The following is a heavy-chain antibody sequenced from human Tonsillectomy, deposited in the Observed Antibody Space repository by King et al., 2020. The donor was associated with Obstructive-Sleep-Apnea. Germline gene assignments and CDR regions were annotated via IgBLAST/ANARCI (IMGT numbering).Heavy chain of an antibody. CDR2: IRYDGSNK. D-gene: IGHD4-23*01. CDR3: SGGTTVADIDY. Sequence: VQLVESGGGVVQPGRSLRLSCAASGFTFSSYGMHWVRQAPGKGLEWVAFIRYDGSNKYYADSVKGRFTISRDNSKNTLYLQMNSLRAEDTAVYYCSGGTTVADIDYWGQGTLVTVSS. J-gene: IGHJ4*02. CDR1: GFTFSSYG. V-gene: IGHV3-30*02.